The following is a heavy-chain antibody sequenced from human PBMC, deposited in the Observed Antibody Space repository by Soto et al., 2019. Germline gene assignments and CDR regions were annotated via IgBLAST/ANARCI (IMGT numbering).Heavy chain of an antibody. CDR2: IHPGDSDT. CDR3: ASALVGSGST. Sequence: GEALKVPCKGSGYRFSQYLHGLGRQMPGKGLEWMGIIHPGDSDTRYSPSFQGQVTISADKSISTAYLQWSSLKASDTAMYYCASALVGSGSTWGQGTLVTVSS. J-gene: IGHJ5*02. D-gene: IGHD6-19*01. V-gene: IGHV5-51*01. CDR1: GYRFSQYL.